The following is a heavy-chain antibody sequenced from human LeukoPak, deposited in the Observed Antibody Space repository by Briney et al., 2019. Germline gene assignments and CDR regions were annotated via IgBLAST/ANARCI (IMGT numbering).Heavy chain of an antibody. J-gene: IGHJ6*03. D-gene: IGHD3-10*01. CDR1: GGSISSSNW. CDR2: IYHSGST. CDR3: ARERGRNYGSVPYYYYYMDV. V-gene: IGHV4-4*02. Sequence: PSGTLSLTCAVSGGSISSSNWWSWVRQPPGKGLEWIGEIYHSGSTNYNPSLKSRVTISVDKSKNQFSLKLSSVTAADTAVYYCARERGRNYGSVPYYYYYMDVWGKGTTVTVSS.